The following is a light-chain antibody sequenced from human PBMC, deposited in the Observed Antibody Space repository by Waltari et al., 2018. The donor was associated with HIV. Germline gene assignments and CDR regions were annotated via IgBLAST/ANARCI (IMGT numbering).Light chain of an antibody. Sequence: QSVLTQPPSLSGAPGQRVIISCTGSSSNIGAGFAVHWYQQLPGTAPKLLIYGNNNRPPGVPDRFSGSKSGTSASLANTGLQADDEADYYCQSYDSGLNTYVFGTGTRVTVL. V-gene: IGLV1-40*01. CDR1: SSNIGAGFA. CDR3: QSYDSGLNTYV. J-gene: IGLJ1*01. CDR2: GNN.